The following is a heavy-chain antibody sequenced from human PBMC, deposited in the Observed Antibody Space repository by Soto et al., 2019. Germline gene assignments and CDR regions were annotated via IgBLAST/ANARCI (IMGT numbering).Heavy chain of an antibody. CDR1: GYTFTSYG. J-gene: IGHJ3*02. CDR2: ISAYNGNT. Sequence: QVQLVQSGAEVKKPGASVKVSCKASGYTFTSYGISWVRQAPGQGLEWMGWISAYNGNTNYAQKLQGRVTMTTDTSTSTAYMELRSLRSDDTAVYYCARERLDYGDYVDHYAFDIWGQGTMVTVSS. CDR3: ARERLDYGDYVDHYAFDI. V-gene: IGHV1-18*01. D-gene: IGHD4-17*01.